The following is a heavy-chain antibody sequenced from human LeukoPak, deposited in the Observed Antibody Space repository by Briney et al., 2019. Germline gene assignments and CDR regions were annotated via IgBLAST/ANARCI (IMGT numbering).Heavy chain of an antibody. CDR3: ARRYGNLSARFDY. CDR1: GVPISSSSYY. Sequence: SETLSLTCTVSGVPISSSSYYWGWIRQPPGKGLEWIGSIYYSGSTYYNPSLKSRVTISVDTSKNQFSLKLSSVTAADTAVYYRARRYGNLSARFDYWGQGTLVTVSS. V-gene: IGHV4-39*01. CDR2: IYYSGST. J-gene: IGHJ4*02. D-gene: IGHD1-7*01.